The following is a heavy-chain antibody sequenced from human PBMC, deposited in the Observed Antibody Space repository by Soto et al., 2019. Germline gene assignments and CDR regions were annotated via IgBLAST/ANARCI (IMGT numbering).Heavy chain of an antibody. CDR1: GYSFTSYW. J-gene: IGHJ4*02. CDR3: ARQVISYSPHDY. CDR2: IDPSDSYT. D-gene: IGHD3-22*01. V-gene: IGHV5-10-1*01. Sequence: GESLKISCKGSGYSFTSYWISWVRQMPGKGLEWMGRIDPSDSYTNYSPSFQGHVTISADKSISTAYLQWSSLKASDTAMYYCARQVISYSPHDYWGQGTLVTVS.